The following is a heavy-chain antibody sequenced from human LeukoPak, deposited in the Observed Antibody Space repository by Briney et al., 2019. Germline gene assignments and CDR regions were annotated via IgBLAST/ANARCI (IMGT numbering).Heavy chain of an antibody. D-gene: IGHD2-15*01. J-gene: IGHJ4*02. CDR3: ARLYCSGGNCYLFDY. Sequence: PGRSLRLSCAASGFTFSSYAMHWVRQAPGKGLEWVAVISYDGSNKYYADSVKGRFTISRDNSKNTLYLQMNSLRAEDTAVYYCARLYCSGGNCYLFDYWGQGTLVTVSS. CDR2: ISYDGSNK. V-gene: IGHV3-30-3*01. CDR1: GFTFSSYA.